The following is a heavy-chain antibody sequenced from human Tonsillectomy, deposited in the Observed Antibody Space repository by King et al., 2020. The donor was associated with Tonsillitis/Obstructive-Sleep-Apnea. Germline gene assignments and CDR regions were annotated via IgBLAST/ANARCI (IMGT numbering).Heavy chain of an antibody. J-gene: IGHJ4*02. CDR3: ARDQVAAAVPYFDY. V-gene: IGHV3-30*04. Sequence: VQLVESGGGVVQPGRSLRLSCAASGFTFSSYAMHWVRQAPGKGLEWVAVISYDGSNKYYADSVKGRFTISRDNSKNTLYLQMNSLRAEDTAVYYCARDQVAAAVPYFDYWGQGTLVTVSS. CDR2: ISYDGSNK. D-gene: IGHD6-13*01. CDR1: GFTFSSYA.